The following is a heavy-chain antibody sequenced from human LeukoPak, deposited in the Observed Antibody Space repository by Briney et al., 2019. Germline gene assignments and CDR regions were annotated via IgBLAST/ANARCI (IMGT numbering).Heavy chain of an antibody. J-gene: IGHJ3*02. CDR1: GGSISSGSYY. CDR2: IYMSGST. CDR3: ARGLRRSSSTGGAFDI. Sequence: KPSQTLSLTCTVSGGSISSGSYYWSWIRQPAGKGLEWIGRIYMSGSTNYNPSLKSRVTISVDTSKNQFSLKLSSVTAADTAVYYCARGLRRSSSTGGAFDIWGQGTMVTVSS. D-gene: IGHD6-6*01. V-gene: IGHV4-61*02.